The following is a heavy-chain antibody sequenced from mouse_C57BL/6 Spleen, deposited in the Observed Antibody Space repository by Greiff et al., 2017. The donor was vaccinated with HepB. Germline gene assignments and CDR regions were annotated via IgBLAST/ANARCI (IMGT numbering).Heavy chain of an antibody. CDR3: ARPYGSSYDWYFDV. CDR1: GYTFTDYN. CDR2: INPNNGGT. V-gene: IGHV1-22*01. Sequence: EVQLQQSGPELVKPGASVKMSCKASGYTFTDYNMHWVKQSHGKSLEWIGYINPNNGGTSYNQKFKGKATLTVNKSSSTAYMELRSLTSEDSAVYYCARPYGSSYDWYFDVWGTGTTVTVSS. D-gene: IGHD1-1*01. J-gene: IGHJ1*03.